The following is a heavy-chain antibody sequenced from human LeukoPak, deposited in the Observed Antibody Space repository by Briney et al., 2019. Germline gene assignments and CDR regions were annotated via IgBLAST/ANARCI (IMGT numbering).Heavy chain of an antibody. J-gene: IGHJ6*02. CDR3: ATYGTTAAAGLHYYYYDMDV. V-gene: IGHV1-18*01. CDR2: INAYNGNT. Sequence: ASVKVSCKASGYTFTSYGISWVRQAPGQGLEWMGWINAYNGNTNYAHKLQGRVTMTTDTSTSTAYMELRSLRSDDTAVYYCATYGTTAAAGLHYYYYDMDVWGQGTTVTVSS. CDR1: GYTFTSYG. D-gene: IGHD6-13*01.